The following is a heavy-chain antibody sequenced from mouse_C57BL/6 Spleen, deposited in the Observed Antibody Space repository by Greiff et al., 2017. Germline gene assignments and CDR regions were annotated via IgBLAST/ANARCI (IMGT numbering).Heavy chain of an antibody. Sequence: VQLKQPGTELVKPGASVKLSCKASGYTFTSYWMHWVKQRPGQGLEWIGNINPSNGGTNYNEKFKSKATLTVDKSSSTAYMQRSSLTSEDSAVYYCARSHMITTHYYAMDYWGQGTSVTVSS. D-gene: IGHD2-4*01. J-gene: IGHJ4*01. CDR1: GYTFTSYW. CDR3: ARSHMITTHYYAMDY. CDR2: INPSNGGT. V-gene: IGHV1-53*01.